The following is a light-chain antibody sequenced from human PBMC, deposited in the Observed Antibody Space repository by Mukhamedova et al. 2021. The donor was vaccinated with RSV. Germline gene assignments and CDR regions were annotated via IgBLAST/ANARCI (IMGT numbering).Light chain of an antibody. CDR2: KAS. CDR3: QQYDSYPYT. Sequence: VGDRVTITCRASQSISDWLAWYQQKPGRAPKVLIYKASSLEGGVPSRFSGSGSGTEFTHTIASLQPDDFATYYCQQYDSYPYTFG. CDR1: QSISDW. J-gene: IGKJ2*01. V-gene: IGKV1-5*03.